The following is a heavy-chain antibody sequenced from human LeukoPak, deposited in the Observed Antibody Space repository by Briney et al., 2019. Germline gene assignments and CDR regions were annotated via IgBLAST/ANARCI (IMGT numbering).Heavy chain of an antibody. V-gene: IGHV3-53*01. D-gene: IGHD3-22*01. CDR1: GFTVSSNY. CDR3: ARDRDSSGPPGY. J-gene: IGHJ4*02. CDR2: IYSGGST. Sequence: PGGSLRLSCAASGFTVSSNYMSWVRQAPGRGLEWVSVIYSGGSTYYADSVKGRFTISRDNSKNTLYLQMNSLRAEDTAVYYCARDRDSSGPPGYWGQGTLVTVSS.